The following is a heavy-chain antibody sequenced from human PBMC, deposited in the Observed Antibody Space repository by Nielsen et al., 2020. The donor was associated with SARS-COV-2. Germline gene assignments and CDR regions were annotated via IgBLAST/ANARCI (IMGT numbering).Heavy chain of an antibody. CDR3: ARDVHYYGMDV. J-gene: IGHJ6*02. V-gene: IGHV4-34*01. CDR2: INHSGST. Sequence: WIRQPPGKGLEWIGEINHSGSTNYNPSLKSRVTISVDTSKNQFSLKLSSVTAADTAVYYCARDVHYYGMDVWGQGTTVTVSS.